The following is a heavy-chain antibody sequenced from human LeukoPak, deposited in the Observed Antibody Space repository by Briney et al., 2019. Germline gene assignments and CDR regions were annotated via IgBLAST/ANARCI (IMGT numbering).Heavy chain of an antibody. D-gene: IGHD4-23*01. CDR2: IIPIFGIA. CDR3: ARGSTVVGTYNWFDP. Sequence: SVKVSCKASGGTFSSYAISSVRQAPGQGLEWMGRIIPIFGIANYAQKFQGRVTITADKSTSTAYMELSSLRSEDTAVYYCARGSTVVGTYNWFDPWGQGTLVTVSS. CDR1: GGTFSSYA. V-gene: IGHV1-69*04. J-gene: IGHJ5*02.